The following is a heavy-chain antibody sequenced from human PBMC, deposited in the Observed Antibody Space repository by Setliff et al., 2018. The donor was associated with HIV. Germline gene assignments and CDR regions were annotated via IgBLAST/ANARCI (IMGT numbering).Heavy chain of an antibody. D-gene: IGHD2-15*01. J-gene: IGHJ2*01. CDR2: IYHSGST. CDR1: GYSISSGYY. Sequence: LSLTCAVSGYSISSGYYWGWIRQPPGKGLEWIGSIYHSGSTYYNPSLKSRVTISVDTSKNQFSLKLSSVTAADTAVYYCARMGIVVVVAAPNWYCDLWGRGTLVTVSS. V-gene: IGHV4-38-2*01. CDR3: ARMGIVVVVAAPNWYCDL.